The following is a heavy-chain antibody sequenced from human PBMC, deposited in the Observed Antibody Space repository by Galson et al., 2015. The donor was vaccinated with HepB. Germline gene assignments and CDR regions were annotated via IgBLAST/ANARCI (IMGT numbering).Heavy chain of an antibody. CDR1: GYTFSSYD. V-gene: IGHV1-3*01. Sequence: SVKVSCKASGYTFSSYDMHWVRQAPGQRLEWMGWINAGNGNTKYSQKFQDRVTITRDTSASTAYMELSSLRSEDTAVYYCAREYYYDNTGSTFDYWGQGTLVTVSS. D-gene: IGHD3-22*01. J-gene: IGHJ4*02. CDR2: INAGNGNT. CDR3: AREYYYDNTGSTFDY.